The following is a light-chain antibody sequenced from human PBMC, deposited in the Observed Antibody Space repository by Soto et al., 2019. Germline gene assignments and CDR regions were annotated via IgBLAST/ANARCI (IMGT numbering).Light chain of an antibody. Sequence: QSALTQPPSASGSPGQSVTISCTGTSSDVGGNNYVSWYQQHPGKAPKLMIYEVSKRPSGVPDRFSGSKSGNTASLTVSGLQAEDEADYYCVAWDDSLSGRVFGGGTKVTVL. CDR1: SSDVGGNNY. CDR2: EVS. V-gene: IGLV2-8*01. J-gene: IGLJ3*02. CDR3: VAWDDSLSGRV.